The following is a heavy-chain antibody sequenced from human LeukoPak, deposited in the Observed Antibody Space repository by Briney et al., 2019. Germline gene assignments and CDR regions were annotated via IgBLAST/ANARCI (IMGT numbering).Heavy chain of an antibody. V-gene: IGHV1-8*01. CDR3: ARTMVRGVIDGFDP. J-gene: IGHJ5*02. CDR1: GYTFTSYD. CDR2: MNPNSGNT. Sequence: ASVKVSCKASGYTFTSYDINWVRQAIGQGLEWMGWMNPNSGNTGYAQKFQGRVTMTRNTSISTAYMELSSLRSEDTAVYYCARTMVRGVIDGFDPWGQGTLVTVSS. D-gene: IGHD3-10*01.